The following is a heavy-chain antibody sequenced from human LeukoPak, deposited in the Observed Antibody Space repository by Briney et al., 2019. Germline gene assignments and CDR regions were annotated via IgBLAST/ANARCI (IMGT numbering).Heavy chain of an antibody. D-gene: IGHD3-9*01. Sequence: SETLSLTFTVSGGSISSGSYYWSWIRPPAGKGLEWIGRIYTSGSPNYNPSLKSRVTMSGDTSKNQFSLKLSSVTAADTAVYYCAREATADILTGYYTSPHFDYWGQGTLVTVSS. CDR1: GGSISSGSYY. CDR3: AREATADILTGYYTSPHFDY. V-gene: IGHV4-61*02. J-gene: IGHJ4*02. CDR2: IYTSGSP.